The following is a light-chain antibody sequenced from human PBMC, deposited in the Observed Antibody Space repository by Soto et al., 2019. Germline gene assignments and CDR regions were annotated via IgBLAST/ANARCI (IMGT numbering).Light chain of an antibody. CDR1: SSDVGGFHY. J-gene: IGLJ2*01. Sequence: QSALTQPASVSGSPGQSITISCTGTSSDVGGFHYVSWYQQHPGKAPKLMIYEVSNRPSGVSNRFSGSKSGNTASLTISGLQAEDESDYYCSSYARSNFVVFGGGTKVTVL. CDR2: EVS. V-gene: IGLV2-14*01. CDR3: SSYARSNFVV.